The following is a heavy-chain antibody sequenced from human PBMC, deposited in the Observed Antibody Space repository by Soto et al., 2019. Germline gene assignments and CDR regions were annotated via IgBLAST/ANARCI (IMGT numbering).Heavy chain of an antibody. V-gene: IGHV3-21*01. Sequence: NRGGSLRLSCAASGFTFSSYSMNWVRQAPGKGLEWVSSISSSSSYIYYADSVKGRFTISRDNAKNSLYLQMNSLRAEDTAVYYCARGTTRQWLVNFDYWGQGTLVTVSS. CDR1: GFTFSSYS. D-gene: IGHD6-19*01. J-gene: IGHJ4*02. CDR2: ISSSSSYI. CDR3: ARGTTRQWLVNFDY.